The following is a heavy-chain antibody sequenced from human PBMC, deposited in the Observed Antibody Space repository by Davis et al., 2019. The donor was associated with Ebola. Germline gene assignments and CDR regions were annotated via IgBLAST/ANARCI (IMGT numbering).Heavy chain of an antibody. Sequence: SVKVSCKASGYTFTSYGISWVRQAPGQGLEWMGGIIPILGIANYAQKFQGRVTITADKSTSTAYMELSSLRSEDTAVYYCARVTPLRAMVTGGWFDPWGQGTLVTVSS. D-gene: IGHD5-18*01. J-gene: IGHJ5*02. V-gene: IGHV1-69*10. CDR2: IIPILGIA. CDR3: ARVTPLRAMVTGGWFDP. CDR1: GYTFTSYG.